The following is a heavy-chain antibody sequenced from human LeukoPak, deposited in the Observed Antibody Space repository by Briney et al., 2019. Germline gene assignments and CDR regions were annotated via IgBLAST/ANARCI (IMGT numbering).Heavy chain of an antibody. CDR3: ARPTTSTDYYYYFYGLDV. Sequence: ASVKVSCKASGGIFSRCTFSGYAITWVRQVPGQGLDWMGGIIPILGTANYAQKFQGRVTITADESTSTAYMELSSLRSEDTAVYYCARPTTSTDYYYYFYGLDVWGQGTTVTVSS. CDR2: IIPILGTA. CDR1: GGIFSRCTFSGYA. V-gene: IGHV1-69*13. J-gene: IGHJ6*02. D-gene: IGHD1-1*01.